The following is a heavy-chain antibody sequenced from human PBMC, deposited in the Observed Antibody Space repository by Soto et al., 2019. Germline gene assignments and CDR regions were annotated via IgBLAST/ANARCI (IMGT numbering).Heavy chain of an antibody. Sequence: PSETLSLTCTVSGGSISSGDYYWSWIRQPPGKGLEWIGYIYYSGSTYYNPSLKSRVTISVDTSKNQFSLKLSSVTAADTAVYYCARRRYGDYGGYYYYGMDVWGQGTTVTVSS. J-gene: IGHJ6*02. D-gene: IGHD4-17*01. V-gene: IGHV4-30-4*01. CDR1: GGSISSGDYY. CDR2: IYYSGST. CDR3: ARRRYGDYGGYYYYGMDV.